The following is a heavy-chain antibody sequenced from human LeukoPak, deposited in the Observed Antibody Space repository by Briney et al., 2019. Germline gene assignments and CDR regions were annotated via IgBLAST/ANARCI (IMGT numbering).Heavy chain of an antibody. CDR3: TRLHHSSGWYDY. CDR2: IRSKANSYAT. V-gene: IGHV3-73*01. Sequence: GGSLRLSCAASGFTFSGSAMHWVRQASGKGLEWVGRIRSKANSYATAYAASVKGRFTISRDDSKNTAYLQMNSLKTEDTAVYYCTRLHHSSGWYDYWGQGTLVTVSS. D-gene: IGHD6-19*01. CDR1: GFTFSGSA. J-gene: IGHJ4*02.